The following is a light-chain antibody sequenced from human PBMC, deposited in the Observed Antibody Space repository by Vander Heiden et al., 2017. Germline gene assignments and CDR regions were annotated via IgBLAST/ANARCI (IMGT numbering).Light chain of an antibody. Sequence: VVMTQSPLSLPVTLGQPASISCRSGRILVCTDGSTYLGWFQQRPGQSPRRLIYKVSNRDSGVPDRFSGSGSGTDFTLKISRVEAEDVGVYYCMQGTHWPPVFGQGTRLEIK. J-gene: IGKJ5*01. CDR2: KVS. V-gene: IGKV2-30*01. CDR3: MQGTHWPPV. CDR1: RILVCTDGSTY.